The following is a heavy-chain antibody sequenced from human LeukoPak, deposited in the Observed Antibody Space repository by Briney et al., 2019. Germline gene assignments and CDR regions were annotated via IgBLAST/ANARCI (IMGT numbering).Heavy chain of an antibody. Sequence: SETLSLTCTVSGGSINSYYWSWIRQPAGKGLEWIGRIYSSGSTNYNPSLKSRVTMSVDMSKNQFSLKLNSATAADTAVYYCARVDGASSGILHIWGQGTLVTVSS. CDR3: ARVDGASSGILHI. J-gene: IGHJ4*02. CDR1: GGSINSYY. V-gene: IGHV4-4*07. CDR2: IYSSGST. D-gene: IGHD1-26*01.